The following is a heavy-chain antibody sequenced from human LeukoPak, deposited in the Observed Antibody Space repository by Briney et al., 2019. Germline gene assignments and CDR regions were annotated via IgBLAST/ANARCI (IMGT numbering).Heavy chain of an antibody. CDR1: GFTFGSSA. J-gene: IGHJ4*02. V-gene: IGHV3-48*01. Sequence: GGSLRLSCAASGFTFGSSAMTWVREAPGKGLEWVSYISSSSSTIYYADSVKGRFTISRDNAKSSLYLQMNSLRAEDTAVYYCARDRGSFDYWGQGTLVTVSS. D-gene: IGHD3-10*01. CDR2: ISSSSSTI. CDR3: ARDRGSFDY.